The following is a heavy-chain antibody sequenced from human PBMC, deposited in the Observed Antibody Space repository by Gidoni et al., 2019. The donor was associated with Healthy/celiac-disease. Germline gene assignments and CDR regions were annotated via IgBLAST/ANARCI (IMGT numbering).Heavy chain of an antibody. CDR2: ISGSCGST. CDR3: AKDRRYSSSSFSAGGY. D-gene: IGHD6-6*01. CDR1: GFTFSSYA. V-gene: IGHV3-23*04. J-gene: IGHJ4*02. Sequence: EVQLVEAGGGLVQPGGSLRLSCSASGFTFSSYAMTWVRQAPGKGLEWVSAISGSCGSTYYADSVKGRFTISRDNSKNTLYLQMNSLRAEDTAVYYCAKDRRYSSSSFSAGGYWGQGTLVTVSS.